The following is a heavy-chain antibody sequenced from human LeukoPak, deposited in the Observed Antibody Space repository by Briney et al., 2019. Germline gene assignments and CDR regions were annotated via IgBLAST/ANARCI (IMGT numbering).Heavy chain of an antibody. CDR2: FYYSGST. V-gene: IGHV4-59*01. D-gene: IGHD6-19*01. CDR3: ARHGYSSGSLAWFDP. Sequence: SETLSLTCTVAGGSISSYYWSWIRQPPGKGLEWIGYFYYSGSTNYNPSLKSRVTISVDTSKNQFSLKLSSVTAADTAVYYCARHGYSSGSLAWFDPWGQGTQVTVSS. CDR1: GGSISSYY. J-gene: IGHJ5*02.